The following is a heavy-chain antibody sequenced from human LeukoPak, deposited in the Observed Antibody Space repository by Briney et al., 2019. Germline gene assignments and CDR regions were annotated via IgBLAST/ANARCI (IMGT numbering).Heavy chain of an antibody. V-gene: IGHV2-5*02. CDR2: IYWDDDK. CDR1: GFSRSTSGVG. J-gene: IGHJ4*02. Sequence: SGPTLVHPPPPLTLTYTFSGFSRSTSGVGVGWIGQPPGKALEWLALIYWDDDKRYSPSLKSRLTITKDTSKNQVVLTMTNMDPVDTATYYCAHSGGSGLLLFFDYWGQGTLVTVSS. CDR3: AHSGGSGLLLFFDY. D-gene: IGHD2-15*01.